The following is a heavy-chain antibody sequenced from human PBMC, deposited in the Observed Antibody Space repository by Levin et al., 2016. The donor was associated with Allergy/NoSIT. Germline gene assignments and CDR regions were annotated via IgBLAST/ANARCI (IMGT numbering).Heavy chain of an antibody. CDR2: KYETGRF. CDR1: GDSVRNNNFY. J-gene: IGHJ3*02. Sequence: SETLSLTCSVSGDSVRNNNFYWSWIRQPPGKGLEWIGHKYETGRFDYNPSLKSRVSMSVDTSKNLLSLRLTSVTAADTAVYYCARGPRHCSGNSCYPGDLDIWGQGTMVTVSS. V-gene: IGHV4-61*01. CDR3: ARGPRHCSGNSCYPGDLDI. D-gene: IGHD2-2*01.